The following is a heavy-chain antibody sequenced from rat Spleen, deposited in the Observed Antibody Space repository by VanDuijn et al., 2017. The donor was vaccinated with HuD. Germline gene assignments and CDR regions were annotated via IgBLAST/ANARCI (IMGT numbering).Heavy chain of an antibody. D-gene: IGHD4-3*01. Sequence: EVQLVESGGGLVQPGGSLKLSCAVSGFTFNSYDMAWVRQAPTKGLEWVASISPSGGFTYYRDSVKGRFTVSRENAKSTLHLLMDSLRSEDTATYYCTRQDTSGYANWFTYWGQGTLVTVSS. CDR2: ISPSGGFT. V-gene: IGHV5-25*01. CDR1: GFTFNSYD. J-gene: IGHJ3*01. CDR3: TRQDTSGYANWFTY.